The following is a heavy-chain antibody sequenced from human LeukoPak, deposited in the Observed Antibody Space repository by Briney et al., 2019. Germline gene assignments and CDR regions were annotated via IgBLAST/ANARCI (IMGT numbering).Heavy chain of an antibody. J-gene: IGHJ4*02. CDR3: AKVTSTSSHFY. Sequence: GGSLRLSCAASGFNFDNYAMSWGRQAPGKGLEWVSSITGGSAYTYYADSVKGRFTISRDNSKNTLYLQMNSLRAEDTALYYCAKVTSTSSHFYWGQGTLVTVSS. CDR1: GFNFDNYA. V-gene: IGHV3-23*01. CDR2: ITGGSAYT. D-gene: IGHD2-2*01.